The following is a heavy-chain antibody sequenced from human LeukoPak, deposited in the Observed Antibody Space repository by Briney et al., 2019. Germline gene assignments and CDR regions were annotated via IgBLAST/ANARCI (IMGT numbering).Heavy chain of an antibody. J-gene: IGHJ5*02. D-gene: IGHD6-13*01. Sequence: PSETLSLTCAVSGDSISSGGYSWSWIRQTPGKGLEWIAYIHDSGSTYNNPSLKSRLGISIDTSKNQFSLKLNSVTAADTAVYYCARVVAAAGNNWFDPWGQGTLVTVSS. CDR2: IHDSGST. CDR1: GDSISSGGYS. V-gene: IGHV4-30-4*07. CDR3: ARVVAAAGNNWFDP.